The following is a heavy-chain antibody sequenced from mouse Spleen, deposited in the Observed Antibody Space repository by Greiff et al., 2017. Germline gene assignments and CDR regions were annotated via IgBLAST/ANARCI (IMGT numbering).Heavy chain of an antibody. CDR3: ARVEGYDSYYYAMDY. V-gene: IGHV1-81*01. CDR1: GYTFTSYG. CDR2: IYPRSGNT. Sequence: QVQLQQSGAELARPGASVKLSCKASGYTFTSYGISWVKQRTGQGLEWIGEIYPRSGNTYYNEKFKGKATLTADKSSSTAYMELRSLTSEDSAVYFCARVEGYDSYYYAMDYWGQGTSVTVSS. D-gene: IGHD2-2*01. J-gene: IGHJ4*01.